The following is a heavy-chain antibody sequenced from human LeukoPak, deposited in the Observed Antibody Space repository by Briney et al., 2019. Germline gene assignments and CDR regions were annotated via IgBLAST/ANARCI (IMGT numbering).Heavy chain of an antibody. V-gene: IGHV3-23*01. J-gene: IGHJ4*02. Sequence: PGGSLRLSCAASGFTFSSYAMSWVRQAPGKGLEWVSTISNSDGNTYYADSVKGRFTISGDNSKNTLYLQIYTLTAQDTAIYYCAKATGNLGNWGQGTQVTVSS. CDR3: AKATGNLGN. D-gene: IGHD1-1*01. CDR2: ISNSDGNT. CDR1: GFTFSSYA.